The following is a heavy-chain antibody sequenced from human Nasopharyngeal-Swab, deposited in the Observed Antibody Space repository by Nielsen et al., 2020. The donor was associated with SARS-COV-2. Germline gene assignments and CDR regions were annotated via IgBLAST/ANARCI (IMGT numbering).Heavy chain of an antibody. CDR3: AREFSSPYYYYYYMDV. J-gene: IGHJ6*03. CDR2: IYTSGST. V-gene: IGHV4-61*02. D-gene: IGHD6-13*01. Sequence: SETLSLTCTVSGGSISSGSYYWSWIRQPAGKGLEWIGRIYTSGSTNYNPSLKSRVTISVDTSKNQFSLKLSSVTAADTAVYYCAREFSSPYYYYYYMDVWGKGTTVTVSS. CDR1: GGSISSGSYY.